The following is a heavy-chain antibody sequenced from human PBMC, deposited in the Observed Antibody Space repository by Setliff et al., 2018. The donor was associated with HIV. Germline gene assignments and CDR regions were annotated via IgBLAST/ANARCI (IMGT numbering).Heavy chain of an antibody. CDR1: GFHFGGYS. V-gene: IGHV3-23*01. Sequence: LRLSCAGSGFHFGGYSMSWVRQAPGKGLEWVSSIYGGGGTTFYADSVKGRFTISRDNSNNALYLQMNSLRVEDTGTYYCAKDRVPDGLWAIDYWGQGATVTVSS. J-gene: IGHJ4*02. CDR2: IYGGGGTT. CDR3: AKDRVPDGLWAIDY. D-gene: IGHD3-16*01.